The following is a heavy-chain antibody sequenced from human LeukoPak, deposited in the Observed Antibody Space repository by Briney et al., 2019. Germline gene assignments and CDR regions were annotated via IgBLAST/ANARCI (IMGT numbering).Heavy chain of an antibody. Sequence: GRSLRLSCAASGFTFDDYAMHWVRQAPGKGLEWVSGISWNSGSIGYADSVKGRFTISRDNARNSLYLQMNSLRAEDTALYYCAKDSLVRGSVGATSDDYWGQGTLVTVSS. V-gene: IGHV3-9*01. CDR1: GFTFDDYA. CDR2: ISWNSGSI. CDR3: AKDSLVRGSVGATSDDY. J-gene: IGHJ4*02. D-gene: IGHD1-26*01.